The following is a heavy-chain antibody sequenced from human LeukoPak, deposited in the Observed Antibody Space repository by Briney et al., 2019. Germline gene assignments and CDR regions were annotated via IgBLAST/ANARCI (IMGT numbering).Heavy chain of an antibody. CDR2: IIPIFGTA. V-gene: IGHV1-69*13. CDR3: ARSSGYDYGMDV. D-gene: IGHD1-26*01. J-gene: IGHJ6*04. Sequence: SVKVSCKASGGTFSSYAISWVRQAPGQGLEWMGGIIPIFGTANYAQKFQGRVTITADESTSTAYMELSSLRSEDTGVYYCARSSGYDYGMDVWGKGTTVTVSS. CDR1: GGTFSSYA.